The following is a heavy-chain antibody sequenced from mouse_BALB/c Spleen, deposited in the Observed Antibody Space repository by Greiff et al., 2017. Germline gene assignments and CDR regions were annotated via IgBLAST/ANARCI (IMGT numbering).Heavy chain of an antibody. Sequence: DLVKPGASVKLSCKASGYTFTSYWINWIKQRPGQGLEWIGRIAPGSGSTYYNEMFKGKATLTVDTSSSTAYIQLSSLSSEDSAVYFCSRGGLRGDAMDYWGQGTSVTVSS. D-gene: IGHD2-4*01. CDR1: GYTFTSYW. V-gene: IGHV1S41*01. CDR2: IAPGSGST. CDR3: SRGGLRGDAMDY. J-gene: IGHJ4*01.